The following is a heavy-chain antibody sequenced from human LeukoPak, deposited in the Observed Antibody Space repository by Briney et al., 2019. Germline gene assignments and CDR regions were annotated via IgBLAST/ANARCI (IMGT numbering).Heavy chain of an antibody. CDR2: ISAYNGNT. CDR3: ARADAMTTVSRNFDY. Sequence: EASVKVSCKASAYTFTSYGISWVRQAPGQGLEWMGWISAYNGNTNYAQKLQGRVTMTTDTSTSTAYMELRSLRSDDTAVYYCARADAMTTVSRNFDYWGQGTLVTVSS. CDR1: AYTFTSYG. D-gene: IGHD4-11*01. J-gene: IGHJ4*02. V-gene: IGHV1-18*01.